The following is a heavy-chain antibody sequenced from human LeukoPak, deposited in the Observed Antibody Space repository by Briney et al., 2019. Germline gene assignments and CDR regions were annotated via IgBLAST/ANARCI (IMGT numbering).Heavy chain of an antibody. D-gene: IGHD2-15*01. V-gene: IGHV4-59*08. CDR1: GGSISSYY. CDR3: ARHRLGYCSGGSCHAYWYFDL. CDR2: IYYSGST. Sequence: SSETLSLTCTVSGGSISSYYWSWIRQPPGKGLEWIGYIYYSGSTNYNPSLKSRVTISVDTSKNQFSLKLSSVAAADTAVYYCARHRLGYCSGGSCHAYWYFDLWGRGTLVTVSS. J-gene: IGHJ2*01.